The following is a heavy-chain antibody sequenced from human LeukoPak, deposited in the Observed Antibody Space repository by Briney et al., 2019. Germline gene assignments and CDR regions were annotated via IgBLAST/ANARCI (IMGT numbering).Heavy chain of an antibody. CDR3: ARGRAARRGYYYYYYYMDV. J-gene: IGHJ6*03. V-gene: IGHV3-11*01. Sequence: PGGSLRLSCAASGFTFSDYYMSWIRQAPGKGLEWLSYISSSGSTISYADSVKGRFPISRDNAKNSLYLQMNSLRAEDTAVYFCARGRAARRGYYYYYYYMDVWGKGTTVTVSS. CDR2: ISSSGSTI. D-gene: IGHD6-6*01. CDR1: GFTFSDYY.